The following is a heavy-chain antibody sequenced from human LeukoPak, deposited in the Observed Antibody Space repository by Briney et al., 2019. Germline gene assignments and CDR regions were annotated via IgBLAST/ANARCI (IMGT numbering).Heavy chain of an antibody. CDR3: ARVVVVPAAPDY. D-gene: IGHD2-2*01. Sequence: GGSLRLSCAASGFTFDDYAMHWVRQAPGKGLEWVSGISWNSGSIGYADSVKGRFTISRDNAKNSLYLQMNSLRAEDTAVYYCARVVVVPAAPDYWGQGTLVTVSS. CDR1: GFTFDDYA. J-gene: IGHJ4*02. CDR2: ISWNSGSI. V-gene: IGHV3-9*01.